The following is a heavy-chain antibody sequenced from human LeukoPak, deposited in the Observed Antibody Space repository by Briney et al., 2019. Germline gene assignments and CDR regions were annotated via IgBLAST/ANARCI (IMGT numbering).Heavy chain of an antibody. CDR3: ARANGDYDYYFDY. V-gene: IGHV4-61*02. CDR1: GGSISSGSYY. J-gene: IGHJ4*02. CDR2: IYTSGST. D-gene: IGHD4-17*01. Sequence: SETLSLTCTVSGGSISSGSYYWSWIRQPAGKGLEWVGRIYTSGSTNYNPSLKSRVTISVDTSKNQFSPKLSSVTAADTAVYYCARANGDYDYYFDYWGQGTLVTVSS.